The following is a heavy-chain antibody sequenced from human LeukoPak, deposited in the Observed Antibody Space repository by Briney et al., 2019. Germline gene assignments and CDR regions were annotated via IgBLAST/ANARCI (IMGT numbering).Heavy chain of an antibody. CDR3: ARGSGNYWQVSFDY. J-gene: IGHJ4*02. D-gene: IGHD1-26*01. CDR1: GSSFSSGSYY. CDR2: FYYSGSTNGST. V-gene: IGHV4-61*01. Sequence: PSETLSLTCTVSGSSFSSGSYYWSWIPQPPGTGLQWIESFYYSGSTNGSTNYNPSLKSRVTISVPTSKTQYSLKLTSVTATDTAVYYCARGSGNYWQVSFDYWGQGTLVTVSS.